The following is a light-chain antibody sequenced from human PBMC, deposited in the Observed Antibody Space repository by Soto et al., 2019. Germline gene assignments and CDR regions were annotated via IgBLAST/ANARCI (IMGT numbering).Light chain of an antibody. CDR1: QSVGIK. V-gene: IGKV3-15*01. CDR3: QQYNDWPTWT. CDR2: EAS. Sequence: EIVMTQSPATLSVSPGERASLSYRASQSVGIKLGWYQQKPGQAPRLLIYEASTRAAGIPARFSGSGSGTEFTLTIGSLQSEDFAVYYCQQYNDWPTWTFGQGTKVEVK. J-gene: IGKJ1*01.